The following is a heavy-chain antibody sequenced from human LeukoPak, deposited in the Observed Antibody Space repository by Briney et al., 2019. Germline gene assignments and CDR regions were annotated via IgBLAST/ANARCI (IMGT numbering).Heavy chain of an antibody. CDR1: GGSISSGGYY. CDR3: ARGPYSSSWYERPYYYYGMDV. V-gene: IGHV4-61*02. Sequence: SETLSLTCTVSGGSISSGGYYWSWIRQPAGKGLEWIGRIYTSGSTNYSPSLKSRVTISVDTSKNQFSLKLSSVTAADTAVYYCARGPYSSSWYERPYYYYGMDVWGQGTTVTVSS. D-gene: IGHD6-13*01. CDR2: IYTSGST. J-gene: IGHJ6*02.